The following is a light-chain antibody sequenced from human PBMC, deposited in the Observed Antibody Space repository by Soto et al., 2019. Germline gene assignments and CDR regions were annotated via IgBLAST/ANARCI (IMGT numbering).Light chain of an antibody. CDR1: QSVSSSY. J-gene: IGKJ4*01. Sequence: EIVLTQSPGTLSLSPGERATLSCRASQSVSSSYLAWYQQKPGQAPRLLIYGASSRATGIPDRFSGSGSGTDFTLTISRLEPEDSAVYYCHQYDSSPLTFGRGTKVEIK. V-gene: IGKV3-20*01. CDR3: HQYDSSPLT. CDR2: GAS.